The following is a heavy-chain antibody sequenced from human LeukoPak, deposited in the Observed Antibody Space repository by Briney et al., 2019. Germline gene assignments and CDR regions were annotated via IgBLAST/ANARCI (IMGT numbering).Heavy chain of an antibody. CDR3: ATTLSRLLWFGELVG. Sequence: GGSLRLSCAASGFTFSSYEMNWVRQAPGKGLEWVSYISSSGSTIYYADSVKGRFTISRDNAKNPLYLQMNSLRAEDTAVYYCATTLSRLLWFGELVGWGQGTLVTVSS. V-gene: IGHV3-48*03. D-gene: IGHD3-10*01. CDR2: ISSSGSTI. CDR1: GFTFSSYE. J-gene: IGHJ4*02.